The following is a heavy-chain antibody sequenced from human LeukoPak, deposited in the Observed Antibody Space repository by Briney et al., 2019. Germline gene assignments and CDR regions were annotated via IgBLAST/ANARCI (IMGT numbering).Heavy chain of an antibody. D-gene: IGHD4-17*01. V-gene: IGHV5-51*01. CDR3: ARDDTNGDYEGHAFDI. Sequence: GESLKISCKGSGYSFTSYWLGWVRQMPGKGLEWMGITYPGDSDTRYSPSFQGQVTISADKSISTAYLQWSSLKASDTAMYYCARDDTNGDYEGHAFDIWGQGTMVTVSS. CDR2: TYPGDSDT. CDR1: GYSFTSYW. J-gene: IGHJ3*02.